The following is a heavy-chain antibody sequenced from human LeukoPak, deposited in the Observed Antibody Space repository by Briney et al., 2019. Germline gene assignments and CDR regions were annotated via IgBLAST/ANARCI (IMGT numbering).Heavy chain of an antibody. V-gene: IGHV3-23*01. Sequence: GGSLRLSCAASGFTFSSYAMYWVRQAPGKGLGWVSGIFCSGGSTHYADSVKGRFTISRDNSKNTVYLQMNSLRAEDTAVYYCAKTTTGYSSGRFPGWPVDYWGQGTLVTVSS. J-gene: IGHJ4*02. D-gene: IGHD6-19*01. CDR2: IFCSGGST. CDR3: AKTTTGYSSGRFPGWPVDY. CDR1: GFTFSSYA.